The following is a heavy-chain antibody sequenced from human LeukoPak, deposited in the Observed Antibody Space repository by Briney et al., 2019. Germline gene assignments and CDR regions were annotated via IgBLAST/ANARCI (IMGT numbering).Heavy chain of an antibody. V-gene: IGHV3-48*04. CDR3: AKGGITMIVVEYYFDY. J-gene: IGHJ4*02. Sequence: PGGSLRLSCAASGFTFSSYRMIWVRQTPGKGLEWVSSISSSSSTINYADSMRGRFTISRDNAKNSLYLQMDSLRAEDTAVYYCAKGGITMIVVEYYFDYWGQGTLVTVSS. CDR2: ISSSSSTI. D-gene: IGHD3-22*01. CDR1: GFTFSSYR.